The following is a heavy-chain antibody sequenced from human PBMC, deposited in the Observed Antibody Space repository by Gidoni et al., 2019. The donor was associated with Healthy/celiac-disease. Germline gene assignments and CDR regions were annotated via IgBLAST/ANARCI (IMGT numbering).Heavy chain of an antibody. D-gene: IGHD2-15*01. Sequence: EVQLVESGGGLVQPGRSLRLSCTASGFTFGDYAMSWVRQAPGKGLEWVGFIRSKAYGGTTEYAASVKGRFTISRDDSKSIAYLQMNSLKTEDTAVYYCTRGGTGYCSGGSCYGWFDPWGQGTLVTVSS. V-gene: IGHV3-49*04. CDR1: GFTFGDYA. J-gene: IGHJ5*02. CDR3: TRGGTGYCSGGSCYGWFDP. CDR2: IRSKAYGGTT.